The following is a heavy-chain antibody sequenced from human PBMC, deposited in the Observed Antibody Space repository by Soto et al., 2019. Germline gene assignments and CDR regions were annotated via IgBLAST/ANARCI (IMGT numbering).Heavy chain of an antibody. D-gene: IGHD3-3*01. Sequence: SETLSLTCTVSGGSISSSSYYWGWIRQPPGKGREWIGSIYYSGSTYYNPYLKSRVTLSVDTSKNQFSLKLSHVTAADTAVYYCARRGSREGFGVRFLEWFPYFDYWGQGTLVTVSS. CDR3: ARRGSREGFGVRFLEWFPYFDY. J-gene: IGHJ4*02. CDR2: IYYSGST. CDR1: GGSISSSSYY. V-gene: IGHV4-39*01.